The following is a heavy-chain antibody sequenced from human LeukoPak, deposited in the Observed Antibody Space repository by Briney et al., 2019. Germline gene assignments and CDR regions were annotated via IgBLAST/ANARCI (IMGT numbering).Heavy chain of an antibody. CDR3: ARHGGDYGGDSGTYYFDF. CDR1: GGSINSDDYY. J-gene: IGHJ4*02. CDR2: IYYSGST. D-gene: IGHD4-23*01. Sequence: PSQTLPLTCSVSGGSINSDDYYWNWIRQPPGKGLEWIGYIYYSGSTYYNPSLKSRVTISVDTSKNQFSLKLSSVTAADTAVYYCARHGGDYGGDSGTYYFDFWGQGTLVTVSS. V-gene: IGHV4-30-4*01.